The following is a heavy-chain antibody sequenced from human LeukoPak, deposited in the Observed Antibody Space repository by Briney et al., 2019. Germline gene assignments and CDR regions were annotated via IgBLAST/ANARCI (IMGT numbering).Heavy chain of an antibody. CDR3: ARGYYDILTGSRPFDY. V-gene: IGHV4-59*08. Sequence: PSETLSLTCTVSGGSISSYYWSWIRQPPGKGLERIGYIYYSGSTNYNPSLKSRVTISVDTSKNQFSLKLSSVTAADTAVYYCARGYYDILTGSRPFDYWGQGTLVTVSS. J-gene: IGHJ4*02. D-gene: IGHD3-9*01. CDR1: GGSISSYY. CDR2: IYYSGST.